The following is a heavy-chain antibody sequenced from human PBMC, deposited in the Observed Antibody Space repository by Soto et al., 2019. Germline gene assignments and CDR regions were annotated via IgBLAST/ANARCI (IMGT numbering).Heavy chain of an antibody. CDR3: PYSGYDDLFDY. V-gene: IGHV1-69*02. Sequence: QVQLVQSGAEVKKPGSSVKVSCKASGGTFSSYTISWVRQAPGQGLEWMGRIIPILGIANYAQTFQGRVTITADKSTSPAYIELTSLRSEDTAVYYGPYSGYDDLFDYWGQGSLVTVSS. D-gene: IGHD5-12*01. CDR2: IIPILGIA. CDR1: GGTFSSYT. J-gene: IGHJ4*01.